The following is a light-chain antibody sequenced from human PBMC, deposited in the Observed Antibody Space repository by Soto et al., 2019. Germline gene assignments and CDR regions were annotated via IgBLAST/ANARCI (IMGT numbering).Light chain of an antibody. CDR2: GAS. Sequence: EVVLTQSPGTLSLSPGERATLSCRASQSVNSTYLAWYQQKPGQAPRLLIYGASNRATGVPDRFSGSGSGTDFTLTISSLEPEDFAVYYCQQYGTSPLTFGGGTKVDI. CDR1: QSVNSTY. CDR3: QQYGTSPLT. J-gene: IGKJ4*01. V-gene: IGKV3-20*01.